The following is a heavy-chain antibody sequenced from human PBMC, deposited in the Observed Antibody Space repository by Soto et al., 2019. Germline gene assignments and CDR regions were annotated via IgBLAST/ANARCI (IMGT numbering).Heavy chain of an antibody. Sequence: LRHRYTVACGYMVSGGYHRSLIRQHPGKGLEWIGYIYYSGSTYYNPSLKSRVTISVDTSKNQFSLKLSSVTAADTAVYYCATYDSSDYYSGTPIGWFDPWGQGTLVTVSS. D-gene: IGHD3-22*01. CDR3: ATYDSSDYYSGTPIGWFDP. CDR2: IYYSGST. CDR1: CGYMVSGGYH. V-gene: IGHV4-31*03. J-gene: IGHJ5*02.